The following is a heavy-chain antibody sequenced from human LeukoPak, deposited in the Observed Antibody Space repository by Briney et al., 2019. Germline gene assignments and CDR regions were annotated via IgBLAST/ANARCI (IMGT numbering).Heavy chain of an antibody. CDR2: INWNGGST. CDR3: ARVGHIVVVTAHNLDAFDI. CDR1: GFTFDDYG. J-gene: IGHJ3*02. Sequence: GGSLRLSCAASGFTFDDYGISWVRQAPGKGLEWVSGINWNGGSTGYADSVKGRFTISRDNAKNSLYLQMNSLRAEDTALYYCARVGHIVVVTAHNLDAFDIWGQGTMVTVSS. V-gene: IGHV3-20*04. D-gene: IGHD2-21*02.